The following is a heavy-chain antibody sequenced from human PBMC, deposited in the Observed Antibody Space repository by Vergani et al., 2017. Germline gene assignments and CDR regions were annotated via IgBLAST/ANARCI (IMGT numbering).Heavy chain of an antibody. V-gene: IGHV4-34*01. Sequence: QVQLQQWGAGLLKPSETLSLTCAVSGGSLSGFYWSWIRQAPGKGLEWIGEINHSGITNYNPSLKSRLTMSVDTSKNQFSLKLSSVTAADTAVYYCARGGNSGSDYWGQGTLVTVSS. J-gene: IGHJ4*02. CDR2: INHSGIT. D-gene: IGHD4-23*01. CDR1: GGSLSGFY. CDR3: ARGGNSGSDY.